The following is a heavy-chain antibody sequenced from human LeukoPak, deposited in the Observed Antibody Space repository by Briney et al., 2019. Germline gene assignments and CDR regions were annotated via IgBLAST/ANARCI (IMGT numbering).Heavy chain of an antibody. J-gene: IGHJ2*01. Sequence: SVKVSCKASGGSLNSYAISWVRQAPGQGLEWMGGIIPIFGTANYAQKLQGRVTITAGKSTNTAYMELSSLRSEDTPVYYCARSQRLSYFDLWGRGTLVTVSS. CDR3: ARSQRLSYFDL. CDR1: GGSLNSYA. V-gene: IGHV1-69*06. CDR2: IIPIFGTA.